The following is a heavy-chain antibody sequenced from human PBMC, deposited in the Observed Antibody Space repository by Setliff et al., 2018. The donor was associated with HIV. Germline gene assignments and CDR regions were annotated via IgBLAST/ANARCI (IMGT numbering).Heavy chain of an antibody. J-gene: IGHJ6*03. CDR3: ARDGRSSWPYHYYYMDV. CDR2: IDPSHGTT. V-gene: IGHV1-46*01. CDR1: GFTLTNHF. Sequence: ASVKVSCKASGFTLTNHFIHWVRQAPGQGLEWMGIIDPSHGTTRYAQRFQGRVTMSGDTSTSTLYVELSSLTSEDTAVYYCARDGRSSWPYHYYYMDVWGKGTTVTVSS. D-gene: IGHD6-13*01.